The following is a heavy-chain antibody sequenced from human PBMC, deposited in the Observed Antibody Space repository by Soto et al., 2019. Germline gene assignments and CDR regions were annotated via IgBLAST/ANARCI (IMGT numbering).Heavy chain of an antibody. V-gene: IGHV3-74*01. CDR2: INIDGSST. Sequence: PGGSLRLSCAASGFTFSSYWIHWVRQAPGKGLVWVSRINIDGSSTSYADSVKGRFTISRDNAKNTLYLQMNSLRAEDTAVYYCARDRYYYDSSGYFTWGQGTLVTVSS. CDR3: ARDRYYYDSSGYFT. CDR1: GFTFSSYW. D-gene: IGHD3-22*01. J-gene: IGHJ5*02.